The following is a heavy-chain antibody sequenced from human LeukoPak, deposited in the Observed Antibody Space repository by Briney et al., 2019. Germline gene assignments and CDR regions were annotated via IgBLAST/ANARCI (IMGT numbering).Heavy chain of an antibody. J-gene: IGHJ4*02. CDR3: ARKYGSGVQPFDY. V-gene: IGHV3-23*01. Sequence: GGSLRLSCAASRFSFSSYAMSWVRQAPGKGLEWVSVISGSGGNTYYADSAKGRLTISRDNSKNTLYLQMNSLRAEDTAVYYCARKYGSGVQPFDYWGQGTLVTVSS. D-gene: IGHD3-10*01. CDR2: ISGSGGNT. CDR1: RFSFSSYA.